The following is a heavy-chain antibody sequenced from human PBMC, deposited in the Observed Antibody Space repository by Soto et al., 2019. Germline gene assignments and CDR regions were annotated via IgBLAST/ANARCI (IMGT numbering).Heavy chain of an antibody. Sequence: QLQLQESGPGLVKPSETLSLTCTVSGGSISSSSYYWGWIRQPPGKGLEWIGSIYYSGSTYYNPSLKSRVTISVDTSKNLFPLKLSSVTAADTAVYYCARERAAAGIVLGFDPWGQGTLVTVSS. V-gene: IGHV4-39*02. CDR2: IYYSGST. CDR3: ARERAAAGIVLGFDP. J-gene: IGHJ5*02. D-gene: IGHD6-13*01. CDR1: GGSISSSSYY.